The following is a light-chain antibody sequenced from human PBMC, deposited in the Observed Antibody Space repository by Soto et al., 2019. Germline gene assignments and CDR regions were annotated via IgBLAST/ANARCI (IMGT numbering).Light chain of an antibody. V-gene: IGKV3-20*01. CDR1: QSVSSSY. CDR3: QQYVSPWT. J-gene: IGKJ1*01. CDR2: GAS. Sequence: EIVLTQSPGTLSLSPGERATLSCRASQSVSSSYLAWYQQKPGQAPRLLIYGASSRATGIPDRFSGSGSGTDYTLTIYRLEPEDFAVYYCQQYVSPWTFGQGTKVDIK.